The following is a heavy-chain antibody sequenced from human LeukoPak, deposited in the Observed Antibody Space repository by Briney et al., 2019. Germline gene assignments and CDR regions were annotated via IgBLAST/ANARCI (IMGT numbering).Heavy chain of an antibody. J-gene: IGHJ4*02. V-gene: IGHV4-34*01. CDR2: INHSGST. CDR1: GGSFSGYY. D-gene: IGHD3-22*01. Sequence: TSSETLSLTCAVYGGSFSGYYWSWIRQPPGKGLEWIGEINHSGSTNYNPSLKSRVTISVDTSKNQFSLKLSSVTAADTAVYYCARGRDYYDSSGYYYVFDYWGQGTLVTVSS. CDR3: ARGRDYYDSSGYYYVFDY.